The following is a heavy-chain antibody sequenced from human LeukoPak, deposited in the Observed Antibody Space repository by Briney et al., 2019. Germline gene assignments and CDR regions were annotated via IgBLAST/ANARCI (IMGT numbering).Heavy chain of an antibody. CDR2: IYSCGST. CDR1: GFTVSSNY. J-gene: IGHJ3*02. V-gene: IGHV3-53*01. Sequence: GRSLRLSCAASGFTVSSNYMSWVRQAPGKGLEWVSVIYSCGSTYYADSVKGRFTISRDNSKNTLYLQMNSLRAEDTAMYFCASYILDPDAFDIWGQGTMVTVSS. CDR3: ASYILDPDAFDI. D-gene: IGHD5-12*01.